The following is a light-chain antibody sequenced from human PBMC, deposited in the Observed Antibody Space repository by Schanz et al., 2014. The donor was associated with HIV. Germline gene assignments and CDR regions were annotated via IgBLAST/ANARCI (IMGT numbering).Light chain of an antibody. J-gene: IGLJ3*02. V-gene: IGLV2-14*03. CDR2: GVD. CDR3: SSCTTSNTLV. CDR1: SSDVGGYNC. Sequence: QSALTQPASVSGTPGQSITISCTGSSSDVGGYNCVSWYQQRPGKAPKLVISGVDYRPSGVSSRFSGSKSGSAASLTISGLQAEDEADYYCSSCTTSNTLVFGGGTKLTVL.